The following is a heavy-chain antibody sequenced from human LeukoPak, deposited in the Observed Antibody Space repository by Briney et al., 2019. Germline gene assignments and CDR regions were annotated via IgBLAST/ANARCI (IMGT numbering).Heavy chain of an antibody. CDR1: GDSVSSNSAA. CDR3: ARSPRGYSYGYPSGFDY. Sequence: SQTLSLTCAISGDSVSSNSAAWNWIRQSPSRGLEWLGRTYYRSKWYNDYAVSVKSRITINPDTSKNQFSLQLNSVTPEVTAVYYCARSPRGYSYGYPSGFDYWGQGTLVTVSS. D-gene: IGHD5-18*01. J-gene: IGHJ4*02. CDR2: TYYRSKWYN. V-gene: IGHV6-1*01.